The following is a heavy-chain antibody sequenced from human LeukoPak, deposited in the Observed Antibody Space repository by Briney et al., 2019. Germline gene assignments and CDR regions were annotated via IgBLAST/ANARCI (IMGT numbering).Heavy chain of an antibody. CDR1: GFTFSSYW. CDR2: IKQDGSDK. Sequence: GGSLRLSCAASGFTFSSYWMSWVRQAPGKGLEWVANIKQDGSDKYYVDSVKGRFTISRDNAKNSLYLQMNSLRAEDTAVYYCASAGHSYGYGDFDYWGQGTLVTVSS. J-gene: IGHJ4*02. V-gene: IGHV3-7*01. D-gene: IGHD5-18*01. CDR3: ASAGHSYGYGDFDY.